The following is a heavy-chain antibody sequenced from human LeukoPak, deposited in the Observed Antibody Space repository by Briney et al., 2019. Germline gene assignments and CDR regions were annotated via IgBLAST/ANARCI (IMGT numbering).Heavy chain of an antibody. CDR2: IYYSGST. V-gene: IGHV4-31*03. CDR1: GGSISSGGYY. Sequence: SETLSLTCTVSGGSISSGGYYWSWIRQHPGKGLEWIGYIYYSGSTYYNSSLKSRVTISVDTSKNQFSLKLSSVTAADTAVYYCARTPGIAVAGSFDYWGQGTLVTVSS. D-gene: IGHD6-19*01. J-gene: IGHJ4*02. CDR3: ARTPGIAVAGSFDY.